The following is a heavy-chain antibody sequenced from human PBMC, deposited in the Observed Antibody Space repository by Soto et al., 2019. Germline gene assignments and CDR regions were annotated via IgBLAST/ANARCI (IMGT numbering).Heavy chain of an antibody. Sequence: PGGSLRLSCASSGFSFSAFSMNWVRQAPGKGLEWVSYISSTSSTIYYGDSVKGRFTISRDNAKNSLYLQMNSLRDEDTAVYYCARGGGRHCSPTRCYNAFDIWGQGTMVTVSS. CDR3: ARGGGRHCSPTRCYNAFDI. V-gene: IGHV3-48*02. CDR2: ISSTSSTI. D-gene: IGHD2-2*02. CDR1: GFSFSAFS. J-gene: IGHJ3*02.